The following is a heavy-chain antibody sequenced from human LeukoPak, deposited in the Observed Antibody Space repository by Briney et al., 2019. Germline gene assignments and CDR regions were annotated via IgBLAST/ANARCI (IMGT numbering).Heavy chain of an antibody. CDR1: GGSFSGYY. CDR2: INHSGST. Sequence: SETLSLTCAVYGGSFSGYYWSWIRQPPGKGLEWIGEINHSGSTNYNPSLKSRVTISVDTSKNQFSLKLISVTAADTAVYYCASGYQLLRHWFDPWGQGTLVTVSS. J-gene: IGHJ5*02. CDR3: ASGYQLLRHWFDP. D-gene: IGHD2-2*01. V-gene: IGHV4-34*01.